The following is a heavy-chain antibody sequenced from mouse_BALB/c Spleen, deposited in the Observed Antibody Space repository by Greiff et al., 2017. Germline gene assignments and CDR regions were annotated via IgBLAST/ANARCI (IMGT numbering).Heavy chain of an antibody. V-gene: IGHV1-47*01. CDR2: FHPYNDAT. J-gene: IGHJ3*01. CDR1: GFPFTTYP. Sequence: VQLHQSGAELVKPGASVKMSCTAFGFPFTTYPIEWMQQNHGKSLEWIGNFHPYNDATKYNEKFKGKAKLTVEKSSSTVYLELSRLTSDDSAVYDSARGEYDYEAWCAYWGQGTLVTVAA. D-gene: IGHD2-4*01. CDR3: ARGEYDYEAWCAY.